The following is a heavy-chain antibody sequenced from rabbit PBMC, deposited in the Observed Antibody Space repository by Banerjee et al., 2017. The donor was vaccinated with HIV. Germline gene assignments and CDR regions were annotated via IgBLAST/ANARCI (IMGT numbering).Heavy chain of an antibody. CDR1: GFSFSNKAV. CDR3: ARDAAGREDFNL. Sequence: QEQLVEFGGGLVQPEGSLKLSCTASGFSFSNKAVMCWVRQAPGKGLEWIACIDVVKSGSTYYETWAKGRFTISKTSSTTVTLQLTSLTAADTATYFCARDAAGREDFNLWGPGTLVTVS. CDR2: IDVVKSGST. V-gene: IGHV1S45*01. J-gene: IGHJ4*01. D-gene: IGHD4-2*01.